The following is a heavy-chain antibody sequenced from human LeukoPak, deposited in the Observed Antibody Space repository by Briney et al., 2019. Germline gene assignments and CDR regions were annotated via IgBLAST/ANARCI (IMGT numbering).Heavy chain of an antibody. Sequence: SGTLSLTCGVSGGSISGTNWWSWARQPPGQGLEWIGESSLRGLTNYNPSLRSRLTMSLDESKNQVSLNLTSVTAADTAVYYCSRESGPFSPFGFWGQGTLVSVHS. CDR2: SSLRGLT. V-gene: IGHV4-4*02. D-gene: IGHD1-26*01. CDR1: GGSISGTNW. J-gene: IGHJ4*02. CDR3: SRESGPFSPFGF.